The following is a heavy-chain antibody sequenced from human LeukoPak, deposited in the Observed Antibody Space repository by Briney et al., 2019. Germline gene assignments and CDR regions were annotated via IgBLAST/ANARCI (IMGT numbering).Heavy chain of an antibody. V-gene: IGHV4-39*01. D-gene: IGHD4-17*01. CDR3: ASVRTMTTVSTWDY. CDR1: GGSISSCSYY. J-gene: IGHJ4*02. CDR2: IYYSGST. Sequence: PSGTLSLTCTVSGGSISSCSYYWGWIRHPPGKGLEWIGSIYYSGSTYYNPSLRRRVTISVDTSKNQFSLKLSSVTAADTAVYYCASVRTMTTVSTWDYWGQGTLVTVSS.